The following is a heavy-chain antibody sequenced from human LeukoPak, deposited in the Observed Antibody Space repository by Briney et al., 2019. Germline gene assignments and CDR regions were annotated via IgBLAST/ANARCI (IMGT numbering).Heavy chain of an antibody. D-gene: IGHD2-2*01. CDR1: GITFGNNW. V-gene: IGHV3-74*01. CDR3: ASYPQSRIVVVPAAIIY. J-gene: IGHJ4*02. Sequence: PGGSLRLSCAASGITFGNNWMHWVRQGPGKGLVWISRINSDGGGAIYADSVKGRFTISRDNSKNTLYLQMNSLRAEDTAVYYCASYPQSRIVVVPAAIIYWGQGTLVTVSS. CDR2: INSDGGGA.